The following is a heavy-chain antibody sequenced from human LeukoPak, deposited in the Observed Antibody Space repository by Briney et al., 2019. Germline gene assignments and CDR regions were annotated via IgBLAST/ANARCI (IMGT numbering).Heavy chain of an antibody. J-gene: IGHJ6*03. CDR3: ARDRRSDDSSGGRHYYYYMDV. Sequence: SETLSLTCTVSGGSISSYYWSWIRQPPGKGLEWIGYIYYSGCTNYNPSLKSRVTISVDTSKNQFSLKLSSVTAADTAVYYCARDRRSDDSSGGRHYYYYMDVWGKGTTVTVSS. CDR2: IYYSGCT. V-gene: IGHV4-59*01. D-gene: IGHD3-22*01. CDR1: GGSISSYY.